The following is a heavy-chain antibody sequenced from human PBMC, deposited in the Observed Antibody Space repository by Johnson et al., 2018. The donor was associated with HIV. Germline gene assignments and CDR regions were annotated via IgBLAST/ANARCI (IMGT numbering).Heavy chain of an antibody. CDR2: IYSGGRT. Sequence: VQLVESGGGLVQPGGSLRLSCAASGITVSSNYMSWVRQAPGKGLEWVSLIYSGGRTYYADSVKGRFTISRDNSKNTLYLQMNTLRAEDTAVYYCAREAGAFDIWGQGTTVTVSP. J-gene: IGHJ3*02. CDR3: AREAGAFDI. CDR1: GITVSSNY. V-gene: IGHV3-66*01.